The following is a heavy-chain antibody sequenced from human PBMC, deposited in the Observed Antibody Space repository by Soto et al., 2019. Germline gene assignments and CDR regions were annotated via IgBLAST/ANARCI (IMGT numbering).Heavy chain of an antibody. CDR1: GFTLSAYW. CDR2: INRDGSKK. V-gene: IGHV3-7*05. D-gene: IGHD6-13*01. Sequence: EVQLEESGGDLVQPGGSLRLSCAASGFTLSAYWMTWVRQAPGKGLEWVANINRDGSKKSYLDSVRGRFTISSDNVGNSLYLQMDSLGADDTALYYCARDVSPGSSSLYLDAFDIWGQGTMVTVSS. CDR3: ARDVSPGSSSLYLDAFDI. J-gene: IGHJ3*02.